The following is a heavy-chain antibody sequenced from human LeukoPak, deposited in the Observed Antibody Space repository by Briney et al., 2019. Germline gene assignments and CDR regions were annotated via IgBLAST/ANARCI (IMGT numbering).Heavy chain of an antibody. CDR3: ARGSSSSWY. V-gene: IGHV4-38-2*01. CDR2: IYHSGST. J-gene: IGHJ4*02. D-gene: IGHD6-13*01. Sequence: SETLSLTCAVSGYSISSGYYWGWIRQPPGKGLEWIGSIYHSGSTYYNPSLKSRVTISVDTSKNQFSLKLSSVTAADTAVYYCARGSSSSWYWGQGTLVTVSS. CDR1: GYSISSGYY.